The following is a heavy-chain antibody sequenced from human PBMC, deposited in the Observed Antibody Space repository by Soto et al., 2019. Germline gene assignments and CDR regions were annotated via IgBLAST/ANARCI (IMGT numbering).Heavy chain of an antibody. CDR1: GFTFSSYA. J-gene: IGHJ4*02. Sequence: GGSLRLSCVASGFTFSSYAMTWVRQAPGKGLEWVSAISGGDGSPSYADSVKGRFAISRDNSKNTLYLHMNSLRADDTATYYCAKWHTYNYDSLAFSGFDCWGQGTQVTVSS. CDR3: AKWHTYNYDSLAFSGFDC. V-gene: IGHV3-23*01. CDR2: ISGGDGSP. D-gene: IGHD3-16*01.